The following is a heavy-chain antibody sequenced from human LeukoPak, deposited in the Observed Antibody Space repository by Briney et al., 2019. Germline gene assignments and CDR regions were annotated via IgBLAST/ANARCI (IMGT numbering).Heavy chain of an antibody. D-gene: IGHD3-10*01. J-gene: IGHJ4*02. CDR2: ISGSSGST. Sequence: GGSLRLSCAASGFTFSSYAMSWVRQAPGKGLEWVSAISGSSGSTYYADSVKGRFTISRDNSKNTLYLQMNSLRAEDTAVYYCAKGYYGSGSYYPASSDYWGQGTLVTVSS. CDR1: GFTFSSYA. V-gene: IGHV3-23*01. CDR3: AKGYYGSGSYYPASSDY.